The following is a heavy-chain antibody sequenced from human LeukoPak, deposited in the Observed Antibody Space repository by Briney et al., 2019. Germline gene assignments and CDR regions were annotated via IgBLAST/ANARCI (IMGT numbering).Heavy chain of an antibody. CDR2: IFYSGGT. D-gene: IGHD2-21*02. CDR3: ARGGFYCGGDCYVDY. Sequence: SETLSLTCTVSGDSISSYSWTWIRQPPGKGLEWIGYIFYSGGTNYNPSLKSRVSISVDTSKNQFSLRLSSVTAADTAVYYCARGGFYCGGDCYVDYWGQGTLVTVSS. J-gene: IGHJ4*02. CDR1: GDSISSYS. V-gene: IGHV4-59*12.